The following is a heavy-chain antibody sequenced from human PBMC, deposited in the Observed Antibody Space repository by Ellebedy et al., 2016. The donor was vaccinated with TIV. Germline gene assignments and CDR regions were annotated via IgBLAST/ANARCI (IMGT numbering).Heavy chain of an antibody. CDR1: GGSINSGDFY. CDR3: ARESRTSISGVVYGMNV. Sequence: MPSETLSLTCSVSGGSINSGDFYWNWIRQPPGKGLEWIGYIYYSGSTLYNLSLKSRLTISVDTSKNQLSLKLTSVTAADTAVYYCARESRTSISGVVYGMNVWGQGTTVTVSS. CDR2: IYYSGST. V-gene: IGHV4-30-4*01. D-gene: IGHD3-3*01. J-gene: IGHJ6*02.